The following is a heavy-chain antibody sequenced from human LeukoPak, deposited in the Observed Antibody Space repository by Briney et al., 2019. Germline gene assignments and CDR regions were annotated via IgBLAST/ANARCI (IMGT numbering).Heavy chain of an antibody. CDR3: AKGSFYDSSGYYDC. CDR1: GFTFDDYA. V-gene: IGHV3-9*01. D-gene: IGHD3-22*01. J-gene: IGHJ4*02. Sequence: PGGSLGLSCAASGFTFDDYAMHWVRQAPGKGLEWVSGISWNSGSIGYADSVKGRFTISRDNAKNSLYLQMNSLRAEDTALYYCAKGSFYDSSGYYDCWGQGTLVTVSS. CDR2: ISWNSGSI.